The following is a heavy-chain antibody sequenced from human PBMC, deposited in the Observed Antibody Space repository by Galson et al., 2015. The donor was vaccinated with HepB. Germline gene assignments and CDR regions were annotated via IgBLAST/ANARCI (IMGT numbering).Heavy chain of an antibody. J-gene: IGHJ6*02. D-gene: IGHD3-22*01. CDR1: GFTFSSYA. V-gene: IGHV3-23*01. CDR3: AKDLRSRLRYYDSSGYLNPGRAYYGMDV. CDR2: ISGSGGST. Sequence: SLRLSCAASGFTFSSYAMSWVRQAPGKGLEWVSAISGSGGSTYYADSVKGRFTISRDNSKNTLYLQMNSLRAEDTAVYYCAKDLRSRLRYYDSSGYLNPGRAYYGMDVWGQGTTVTVSS.